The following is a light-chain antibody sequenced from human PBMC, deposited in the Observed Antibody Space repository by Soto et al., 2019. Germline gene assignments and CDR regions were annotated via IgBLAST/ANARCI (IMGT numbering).Light chain of an antibody. V-gene: IGLV2-14*03. CDR2: EVT. CDR1: SSDVGGYNF. CDR3: SSYTISSTLV. Sequence: QPVLTQPASVSGSPGQSITISCTGTSSDVGGYNFVSWYQQHPGKAPKLMIYEVTSRPSGVSNRFSGSKSDNTASLTISGLQPEDEADYYCSSYTISSTLVFGTGTKVTVL. J-gene: IGLJ1*01.